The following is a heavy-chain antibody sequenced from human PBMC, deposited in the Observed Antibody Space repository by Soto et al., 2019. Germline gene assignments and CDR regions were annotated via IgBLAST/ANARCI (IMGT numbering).Heavy chain of an antibody. CDR1: GGTFSSYA. CDR3: AISRSCWYHHDAFAI. Sequence: QVQLAQSGAEVKKPGSSVKVSCKASGGTFSSYAISWVRQAPGQGLEWMGGIIPIFGTANYAQKFQGRVKITADESTSTAYMELSSLRAEDTAVYYCAISRSCWYHHDAFAIWGQGTMVTVSS. V-gene: IGHV1-69*01. J-gene: IGHJ3*02. CDR2: IIPIFGTA. D-gene: IGHD6-19*01.